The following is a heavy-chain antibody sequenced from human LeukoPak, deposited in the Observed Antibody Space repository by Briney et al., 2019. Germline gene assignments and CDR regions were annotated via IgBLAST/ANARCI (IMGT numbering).Heavy chain of an antibody. CDR2: IYYSGST. D-gene: IGHD3-9*01. CDR1: GGSISSSSYY. CDR3: ASGRVLRYFDWLILDYFDY. V-gene: IGHV4-39*07. Sequence: SETLSLTCTVSGGSISSSSYYWDWIRQPPGKGLEWIGSIYYSGSTYYNPSLKSRVTISVDTSKNQFSLKLSSVTAADTAVYYCASGRVLRYFDWLILDYFDYWGQGTLVTVSS. J-gene: IGHJ4*02.